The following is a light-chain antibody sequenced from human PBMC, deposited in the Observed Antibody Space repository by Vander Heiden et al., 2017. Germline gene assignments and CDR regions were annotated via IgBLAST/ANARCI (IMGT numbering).Light chain of an antibody. J-gene: IGKJ1*01. Sequence: EIVLTQSPGTLSLSPGERASLSCRASQSVSSGFLAWYQQKPGQAPRLLIYGASSRATGIPDRFSGSGSGTDFTLTISRLEPEDFAVYYCQQYKTFGQGTKVEIK. CDR1: QSVSSGF. V-gene: IGKV3-20*01. CDR2: GAS. CDR3: QQYKT.